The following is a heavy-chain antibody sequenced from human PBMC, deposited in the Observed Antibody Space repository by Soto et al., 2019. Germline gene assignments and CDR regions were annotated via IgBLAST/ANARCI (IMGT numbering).Heavy chain of an antibody. D-gene: IGHD3-22*01. J-gene: IGHJ5*02. CDR1: GGSISSGGYY. V-gene: IGHV4-31*03. Sequence: KTSETLSLTCTVSGGSISSGGYYWSWIRQHPGKGLEWIGYIYYSGSTYYNPSLKSRVTISVDTSKNQFSLKLSSVTAADTAVYYCARDTRYRVDSSGQLNTNWFDPWGQGTLVTVSS. CDR2: IYYSGST. CDR3: ARDTRYRVDSSGQLNTNWFDP.